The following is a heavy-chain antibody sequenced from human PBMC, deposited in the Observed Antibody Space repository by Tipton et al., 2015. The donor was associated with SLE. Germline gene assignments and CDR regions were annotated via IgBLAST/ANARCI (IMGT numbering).Heavy chain of an antibody. CDR2: IYHSGST. J-gene: IGHJ4*02. CDR1: GYSISSGYY. D-gene: IGHD4-11*01. V-gene: IGHV4-38-2*02. Sequence: LRLSCAVSGYSISSGYYWGWIRQPPGKGLEWIGSIYHSGSTYYNPSLKSRVTISVDTSKNQFSLKLSSVTAADTAVYYCAREMTTVTYIDYWGQGTLVTVSS. CDR3: AREMTTVTYIDY.